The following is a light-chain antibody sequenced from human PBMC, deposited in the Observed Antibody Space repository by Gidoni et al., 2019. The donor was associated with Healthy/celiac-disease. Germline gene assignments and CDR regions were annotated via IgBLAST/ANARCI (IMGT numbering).Light chain of an antibody. CDR1: QSISSW. V-gene: IGKV1-5*01. Sequence: IQMTQSPSTLSASVGDRVTSTCRASQSISSWLAWYQQKPGKAPKLLIYDASSLESGVPSRFSGSGSGTEFTLTISSLQPDDFATYYCQQYNSYPYTFGQGTKLEIK. J-gene: IGKJ2*01. CDR2: DAS. CDR3: QQYNSYPYT.